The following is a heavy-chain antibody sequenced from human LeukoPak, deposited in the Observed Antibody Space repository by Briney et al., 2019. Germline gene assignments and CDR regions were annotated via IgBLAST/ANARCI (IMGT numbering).Heavy chain of an antibody. CDR1: GFTFSSYG. Sequence: PGGSLRLSRAASGFTFSSYGMHWVRQAPGKGLEWVAVISYDGSNKYYADSVKGRFTISRDNSKNTLYLQMNSLRAEDTAVYYCESSGWYEQFDYWGQGTLVTVSS. CDR3: ESSGWYEQFDY. CDR2: ISYDGSNK. V-gene: IGHV3-30*03. D-gene: IGHD6-19*01. J-gene: IGHJ4*02.